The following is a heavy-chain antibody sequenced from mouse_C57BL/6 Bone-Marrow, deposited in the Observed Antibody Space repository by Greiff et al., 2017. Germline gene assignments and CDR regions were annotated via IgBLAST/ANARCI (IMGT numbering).Heavy chain of an antibody. CDR2: INPYNGGT. CDR1: GYTFTDYY. CDR3: AKSGSSYWYFDV. Sequence: EVQLQQSGPVLVKPGASVKMSCKASGYTFTDYYMNWVKQSHGKSLEWIGVINPYNGGTSYNQKFKGKATLTVDTSSSTAYMQLSSLTSEDSAVYYCAKSGSSYWYFDVWGTGTTVTVSS. J-gene: IGHJ1*03. D-gene: IGHD1-1*01. V-gene: IGHV1-19*01.